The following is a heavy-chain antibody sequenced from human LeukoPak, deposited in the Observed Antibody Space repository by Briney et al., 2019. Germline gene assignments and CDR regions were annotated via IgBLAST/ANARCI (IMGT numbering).Heavy chain of an antibody. D-gene: IGHD4-23*01. CDR3: ARAFYGGKNYFDN. V-gene: IGHV3-21*01. CDR1: GFTFSSYS. CDR2: ISSSSSYI. J-gene: IGHJ4*02. Sequence: GGSQRLSCAASGFTFSSYSMNWVRQAPGKGLEWVSSISSSSSYIYYADSVKGRFTISRDNAKNSLYLQMNSLRAEDTAVYYCARAFYGGKNYFDNWGQGTLGTVSS.